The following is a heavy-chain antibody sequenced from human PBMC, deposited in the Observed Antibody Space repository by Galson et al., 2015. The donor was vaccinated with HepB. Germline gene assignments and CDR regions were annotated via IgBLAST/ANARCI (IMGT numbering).Heavy chain of an antibody. V-gene: IGHV3-23*01. CDR1: GFTFSSYA. CDR3: ATRSGASGWYSYFQH. Sequence: SLRLSCAASGFTFSSYAIMWVRQAPGKGLEWVSGMSDNGGNKFYVDSVKGRFTISRDISKNTVYLQMNSQRVEDTAVYYCATRSGASGWYSYFQHWGQGTLVTVSS. CDR2: MSDNGGNK. J-gene: IGHJ1*01. D-gene: IGHD6-19*01.